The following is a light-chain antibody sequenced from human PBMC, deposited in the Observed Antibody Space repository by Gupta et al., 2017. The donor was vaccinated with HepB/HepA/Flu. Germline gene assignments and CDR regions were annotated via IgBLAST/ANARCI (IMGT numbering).Light chain of an antibody. CDR2: EVS. CDR1: SSEVGSDNL. CDR3: CSYAGTGV. J-gene: IGLJ3*02. Sequence: QSALTQPASVSGSPGQSITITSTGTSSEVGSDNLVSWYQQQPGKAPKRMIYEVSKRPSGVSNRFDGSKSGNTDYPTISGLQADDEADYYRCSYAGTGVFGGGTKLTVL. V-gene: IGLV2-23*02.